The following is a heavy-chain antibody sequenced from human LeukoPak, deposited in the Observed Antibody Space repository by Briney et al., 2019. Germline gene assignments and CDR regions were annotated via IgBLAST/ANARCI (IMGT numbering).Heavy chain of an antibody. V-gene: IGHV1-18*01. D-gene: IGHD2-8*01. CDR3: ARGYCTNGVCYSHYYYMDV. Sequence: GASVKVSCKAFGGTFYAMSWVRQAPGQGLEWMGWISAYNGNTNYAQKLQGRVTMTTDTSTSTAYMELRSLRSDDTAVYYCARGYCTNGVCYSHYYYMDVWGKGTTVTVSS. CDR2: ISAYNGNT. CDR1: GGTFYA. J-gene: IGHJ6*03.